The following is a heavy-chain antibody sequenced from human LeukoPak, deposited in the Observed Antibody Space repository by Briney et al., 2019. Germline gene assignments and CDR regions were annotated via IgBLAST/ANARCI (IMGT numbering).Heavy chain of an antibody. CDR1: GGSIGSSGFY. V-gene: IGHV4-39*01. J-gene: IGHJ6*02. D-gene: IGHD6-19*01. CDR2: IYYPEST. Sequence: SETLSLTCKVSGGSIGSSGFYWGWIRQPPGKGLEWIGSIYYPESTHYNPSLESRVTISVDTSKYQVSLTLSSVTTTDTAVYYCVRHVSSGWDYYNGLDVWGQGTTVTVSS. CDR3: VRHVSSGWDYYNGLDV.